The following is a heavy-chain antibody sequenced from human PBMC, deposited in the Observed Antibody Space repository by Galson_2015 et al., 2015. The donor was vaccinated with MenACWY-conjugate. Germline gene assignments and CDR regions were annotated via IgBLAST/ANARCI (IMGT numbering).Heavy chain of an antibody. D-gene: IGHD2-15*01. Sequence: QSGAEVKKPGESLKISCKGSGYSFTNYWLGWVRQMPGKGLEWMGLINPGLVNPGGSNIRYSPSFQGQVTIAADESISTAYLQWSSLKASDTAMYYCARHPPGGRGMDVWGRGTTVTVSS. CDR1: GYSFTNYW. CDR2: INPGLVNPGGSNI. CDR3: ARHPPGGRGMDV. J-gene: IGHJ6*02. V-gene: IGHV5-51*01.